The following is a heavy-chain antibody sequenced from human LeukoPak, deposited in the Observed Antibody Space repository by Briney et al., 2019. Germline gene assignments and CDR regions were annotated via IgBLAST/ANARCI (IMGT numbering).Heavy chain of an antibody. CDR1: GFTFSDYY. Sequence: GGSLRLSCAASGFTFSDYYMSWIRQAPGKGLEWVSYISGSGSTIYYADSVKGRFTISRDNAKNSLYLQMNSLRAEDTAVYYCARDVGIAARQDWFDPWGQGTLVTVSS. D-gene: IGHD6-6*01. V-gene: IGHV3-11*01. CDR2: ISGSGSTI. CDR3: ARDVGIAARQDWFDP. J-gene: IGHJ5*02.